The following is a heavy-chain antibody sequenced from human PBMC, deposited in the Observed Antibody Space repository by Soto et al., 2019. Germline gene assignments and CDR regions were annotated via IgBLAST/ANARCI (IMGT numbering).Heavy chain of an antibody. D-gene: IGHD3-22*01. CDR3: WGYDNSGSGRENPIDY. CDR1: GFTFSTYW. CDR2: IKQDGGEK. J-gene: IGHJ4*02. Sequence: EVQLVESGGGLVQPGGSLRLSCAASGFTFSTYWMSWVRQAPGKGLEWVANIKQDGGEKYYVDSVKGRFTISRDNAKNSLYLQMNSLGAEDTAVYYCWGYDNSGSGRENPIDYWGQVTLVTVSS. V-gene: IGHV3-7*01.